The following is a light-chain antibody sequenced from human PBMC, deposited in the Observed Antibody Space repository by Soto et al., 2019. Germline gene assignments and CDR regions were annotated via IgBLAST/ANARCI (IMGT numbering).Light chain of an antibody. V-gene: IGKV3-20*01. Sequence: IQRLSASDIAWYQQKPGQAPKFLIYGVSSRASGIPDRFSGSGSGTDSTLTSSRMELYGLGVSAYQLYRCTSVPTLGQGTRVEIK. CDR3: QLYRCTSVPT. CDR2: GVS. CDR1: QRLSASD. J-gene: IGKJ1*01.